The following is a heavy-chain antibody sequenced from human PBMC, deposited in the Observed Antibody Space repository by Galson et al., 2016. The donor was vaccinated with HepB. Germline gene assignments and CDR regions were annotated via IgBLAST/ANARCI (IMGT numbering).Heavy chain of an antibody. D-gene: IGHD1-26*01. CDR2: TYYRSKWYN. J-gene: IGHJ4*01. Sequence: CAISGDSVSSNSAAWNWIRQSPSRGLEWLGRTYYRSKWYNDYAVSVKSRITINPDTSKNQFSLQLNSVTPEDTAVYYCAGTNSETYGGGNFDYWGQGTLVAVSS. CDR3: AGTNSETYGGGNFDY. V-gene: IGHV6-1*01. CDR1: GDSVSSNSAA.